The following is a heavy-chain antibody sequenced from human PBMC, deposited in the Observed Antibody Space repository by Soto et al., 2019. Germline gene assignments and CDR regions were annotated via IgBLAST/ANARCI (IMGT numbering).Heavy chain of an antibody. CDR1: GGSFSGYY. CDR2: INHSGST. Sequence: LSLTCAVYGGSFSGYYWSWIRQPPGKGLEWIGEINHSGSTNYNPSLKSRVTISVDTSKNQFSLKLSSVTAADTAVYYCARGYCGGDCLDYYYYGMDVWGQGTTVTVSS. CDR3: ARGYCGGDCLDYYYYGMDV. D-gene: IGHD2-21*02. J-gene: IGHJ6*02. V-gene: IGHV4-34*01.